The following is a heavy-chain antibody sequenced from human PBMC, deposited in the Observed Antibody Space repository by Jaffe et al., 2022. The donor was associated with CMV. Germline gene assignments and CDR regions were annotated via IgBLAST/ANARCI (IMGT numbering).Heavy chain of an antibody. D-gene: IGHD6-13*01. Sequence: QVLLVQSGPEVRKPGASVKVSCKASGNTITGYYIHWVRQAPGQGLEWMGLINPSGDSTWSAQKFQGRVTMTRDTSTSTVYMELSSLRSEDTAVYYCARDNSHSDSWWWFDPWGQGTLVTVSS. CDR1: GNTITGYY. J-gene: IGHJ5*02. V-gene: IGHV1-46*01. CDR2: INPSGDST. CDR3: ARDNSHSDSWWWFDP.